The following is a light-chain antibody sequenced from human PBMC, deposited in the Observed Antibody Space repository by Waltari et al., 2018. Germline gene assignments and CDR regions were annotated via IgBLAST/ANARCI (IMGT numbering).Light chain of an antibody. CDR2: DVS. Sequence: QSALTQPTSVSGSPGQSVTISCTGTSRDVAFYNYVSWYQQYPGKVPQRLIYDVSDRTSGVSGCFSGSKAGNTASLTISGLQADDEADYYCNSYTGSSSWMFGGGTKLTIL. V-gene: IGLV2-14*01. J-gene: IGLJ3*02. CDR3: NSYTGSSSWM. CDR1: SRDVAFYNY.